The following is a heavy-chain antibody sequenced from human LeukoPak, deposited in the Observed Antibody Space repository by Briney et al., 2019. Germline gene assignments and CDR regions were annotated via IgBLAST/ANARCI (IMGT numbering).Heavy chain of an antibody. CDR3: ARESGYRDAFDI. J-gene: IGHJ3*02. V-gene: IGHV4-59*01. Sequence: SETLSLTCTVSGGSISSYYWSWTRQVPGKGLEWIGYMYYSGSTNYNPSLKSRVTISVNTSKNQFSLKLSSVTAADTAVYYCARESGYRDAFDIWGQGTMVTVSS. CDR1: GGSISSYY. CDR2: MYYSGST. D-gene: IGHD3-22*01.